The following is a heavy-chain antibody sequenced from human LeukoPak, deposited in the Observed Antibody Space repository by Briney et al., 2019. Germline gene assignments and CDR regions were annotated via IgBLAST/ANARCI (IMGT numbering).Heavy chain of an antibody. Sequence: SEILSLTCTVSGGSISNYYWNWIRQPPGKGLEWIGYIYYSGTTNYNPSLKSRVSMSVDTSKNQFSLKLSSVTAADTAVYYCAADYYYYMDVWGKGTTVTVSS. CDR3: AADYYYYMDV. J-gene: IGHJ6*03. V-gene: IGHV4-59*01. CDR1: GGSISNYY. CDR2: IYYSGTT.